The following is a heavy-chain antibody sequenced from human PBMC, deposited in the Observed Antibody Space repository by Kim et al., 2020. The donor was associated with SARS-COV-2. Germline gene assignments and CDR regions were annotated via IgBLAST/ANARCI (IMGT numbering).Heavy chain of an antibody. CDR2: IYPGDSDT. J-gene: IGHJ4*02. V-gene: IGHV5-51*01. D-gene: IGHD2-2*01. CDR1: GYSFTSYW. Sequence: GESLKISCKGSGYSFTSYWIGWVRQMSGKGLEWMGIIYPGDSDTRYSPSFQGQVTISADKSISTAYLQWSSLKASDTAMYYCARATFCSSTSCPYDYWGQGTLVTVSS. CDR3: ARATFCSSTSCPYDY.